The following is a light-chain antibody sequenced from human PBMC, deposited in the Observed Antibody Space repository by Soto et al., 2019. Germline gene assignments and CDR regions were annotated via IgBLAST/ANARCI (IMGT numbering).Light chain of an antibody. CDR3: SSYTTSNTRQIV. CDR2: DVS. V-gene: IGLV2-14*03. J-gene: IGLJ7*01. CDR1: SSDVGGYNY. Sequence: QSVLTQPASVSGSPGQSITISCTGTSSDVGGYNYVSWYQHHPGKAPKLIIYDVSNRPSGVSIRFSGSKSDNTASLTISGLQPDDEADYHCSSYTTSNTRQIVFGTGTQLTVL.